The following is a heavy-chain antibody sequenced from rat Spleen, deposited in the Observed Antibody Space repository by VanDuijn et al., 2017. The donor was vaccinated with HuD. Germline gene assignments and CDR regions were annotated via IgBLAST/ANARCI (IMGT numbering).Heavy chain of an antibody. CDR3: ARSDYSSPYYFDY. CDR1: GFSLSNYG. Sequence: QVQLQESGPGLVQPSQTLSLTCSVSGFSLSNYGVIWVRQPPGKGLEWMGVIWGNGSPNYNSALKSRLSISRDTSKSQVFLKMNNLQTEDTAMYFCARSDYSSPYYFDYWGQGVMVTVSS. CDR2: IWGNGSP. J-gene: IGHJ2*01. V-gene: IGHV2S61*01. D-gene: IGHD1-2*01.